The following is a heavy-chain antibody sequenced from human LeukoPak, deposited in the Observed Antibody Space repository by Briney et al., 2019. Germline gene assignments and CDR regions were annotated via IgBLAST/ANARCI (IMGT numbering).Heavy chain of an antibody. CDR3: VRGGGVYGMDV. J-gene: IGHJ6*02. V-gene: IGHV4-59*01. D-gene: IGHD1-26*01. CDR1: GGSISSYY. Sequence: SETLSLTCTVSGGSISSYYWSWIRRPPGKELEWIGYIYYSGSTNYNPSLQSRVTISVDTSKNQFSLKLSSVTAADTAVYYCVRGGGVYGMDVWGQGTTVTVSS. CDR2: IYYSGST.